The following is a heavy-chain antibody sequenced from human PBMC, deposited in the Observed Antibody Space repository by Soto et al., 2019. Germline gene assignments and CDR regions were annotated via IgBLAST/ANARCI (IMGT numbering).Heavy chain of an antibody. D-gene: IGHD2-15*01. V-gene: IGHV3-30*03. J-gene: IGHJ5*02. Sequence: PGGSRRLSCAASGGSCNRYDIHWVRQAPGKGPEWVAIISYDGSNTYYSDSVRGRFTISRDNSKDTLYLQMHSLRSEDTAIYYCARISRYCSGGDCHAWGQGT. CDR1: GGSCNRYD. CDR2: ISYDGSNT. CDR3: ARISRYCSGGDCHA.